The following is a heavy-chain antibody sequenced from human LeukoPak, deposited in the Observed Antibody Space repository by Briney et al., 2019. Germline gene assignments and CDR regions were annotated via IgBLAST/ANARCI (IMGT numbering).Heavy chain of an antibody. CDR3: ARSWGEDY. V-gene: IGHV4-61*01. J-gene: IGHJ4*02. Sequence: SETLSLTCTVSGGSVSSSSSYWSWIRQPPGKGLEWIGYIYYSGSTDYNPSLKSRVTISVDTSKNQFSLKLSSVTAADTAVYYCARSWGEDYWGQGTLVTVSS. CDR2: IYYSGST. CDR1: GGSVSSSSSY. D-gene: IGHD3-16*01.